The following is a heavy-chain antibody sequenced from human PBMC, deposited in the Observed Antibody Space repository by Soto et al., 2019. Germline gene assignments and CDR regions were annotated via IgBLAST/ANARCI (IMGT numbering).Heavy chain of an antibody. CDR1: GFTFNNYG. CDR2: ISGSGIST. Sequence: GGSLRLSCAASGFTFNNYGRHWVRQAPGKGLEWVSSISGSGISTYYADSVKGRFTISRDNSKNTLYLQMNSLRAEDAAVYYCAKSAGSNAYYPNDYWGQGTLVTVSS. CDR3: AKSAGSNAYYPNDY. J-gene: IGHJ4*02. V-gene: IGHV3-23*01. D-gene: IGHD3-16*01.